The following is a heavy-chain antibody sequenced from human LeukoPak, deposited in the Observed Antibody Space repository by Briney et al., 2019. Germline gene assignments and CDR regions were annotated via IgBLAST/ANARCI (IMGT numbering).Heavy chain of an antibody. D-gene: IGHD6-19*01. V-gene: IGHV1-46*01. CDR3: ARGGRERYSSGWTDAFDI. Sequence: ASVKVSCKASGYTFTSYYMHWVRQAPGQGLQWMGIINPSGGSTSYAQKFQGRVTMTRDTSTSTVYMELSSLSSEDTAVYYCARGGRERYSSGWTDAFDIWGQGTMVTVSS. CDR2: INPSGGST. J-gene: IGHJ3*02. CDR1: GYTFTSYY.